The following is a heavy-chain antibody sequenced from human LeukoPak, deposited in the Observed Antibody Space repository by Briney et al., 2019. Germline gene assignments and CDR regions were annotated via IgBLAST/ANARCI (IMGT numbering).Heavy chain of an antibody. CDR1: GFTFSSYG. CDR3: AKDPIFSGSYGVFDS. CDR2: ISYDGSNK. Sequence: PGGSLRLSCAASGFTFSSYGMHWVRQAPGKGLEWVAVISYDGSNKYYADSVKGRFTISRDNSKNTLYLQMNSLRAEDTAVYYCAKDPIFSGSYGVFDSWGQGTLVTVSS. J-gene: IGHJ4*02. V-gene: IGHV3-30*18. D-gene: IGHD1-26*01.